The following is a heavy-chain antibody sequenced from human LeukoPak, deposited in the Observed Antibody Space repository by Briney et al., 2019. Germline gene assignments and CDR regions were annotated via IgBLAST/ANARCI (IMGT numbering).Heavy chain of an antibody. CDR2: ISSSGTTI. CDR3: ARVRNEDYYYYYMDV. D-gene: IGHD1-1*01. CDR1: GFTFSRYS. J-gene: IGHJ6*03. Sequence: GGSLRLYCAASGFTFSRYSMNWVRQAPGKGLEWVSYISSSGTTIYYADSVKGRFTISRDNAKNSLYLQMNSLRAEDTAVYYCARVRNEDYYYYYMDVWGKGTTVTVSS. V-gene: IGHV3-48*01.